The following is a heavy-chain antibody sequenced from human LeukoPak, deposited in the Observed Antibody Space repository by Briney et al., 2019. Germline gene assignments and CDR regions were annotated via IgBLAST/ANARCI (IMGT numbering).Heavy chain of an antibody. CDR2: LYHSGNS. Sequence: PSETLSLICTVSGGSISSSSYYWGWIRQPPGKGLEWIASLYHSGNSNYNPSLKSRVTMSVDTSKNQFSLQLTSMTAADTAIYYCTRHQTNFYASGAPFDPWGQGTLVTVSS. J-gene: IGHJ5*02. CDR1: GGSISSSSYY. CDR3: TRHQTNFYASGAPFDP. V-gene: IGHV4-39*01. D-gene: IGHD3-10*01.